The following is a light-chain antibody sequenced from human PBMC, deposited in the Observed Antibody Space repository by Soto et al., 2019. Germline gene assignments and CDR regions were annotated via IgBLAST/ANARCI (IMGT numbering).Light chain of an antibody. CDR2: DVS. CDR1: SSDVGGYNY. CDR3: TSCTSSSTYV. J-gene: IGLJ1*01. Sequence: QSVLTQPASVSGSPGQSITISCNGTSSDVGGYNYVSWYQQHPGNAPKLMIYDVSNRPSGVSDRFSGSKSGNTASLTISGLQAEDEADYYCTSCTSSSTYVFGTGTKLTVL. V-gene: IGLV2-14*03.